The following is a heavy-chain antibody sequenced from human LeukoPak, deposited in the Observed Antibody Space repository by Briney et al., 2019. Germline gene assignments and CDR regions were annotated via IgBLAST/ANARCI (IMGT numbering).Heavy chain of an antibody. J-gene: IGHJ4*02. CDR3: AKSEGLWSAFDS. CDR1: RFTFSNYG. Sequence: VGSLRLSCAASRFTFSNYGMQWVRQAPGKGLEWVAVISYDGSNKYYADSVKGRFTISRDNSKNTLFLQMNSLRAEDTAVYYCAKSEGLWSAFDSWGQGTLVTVSS. V-gene: IGHV3-30*18. CDR2: ISYDGSNK. D-gene: IGHD5-18*01.